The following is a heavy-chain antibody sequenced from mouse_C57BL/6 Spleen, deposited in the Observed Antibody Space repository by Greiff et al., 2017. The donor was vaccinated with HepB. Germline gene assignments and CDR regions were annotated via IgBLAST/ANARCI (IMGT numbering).Heavy chain of an antibody. CDR2: ISSGGSYT. CDR1: GFTFSSYG. CDR3: ARQGTTVVATGYYYAMDY. V-gene: IGHV5-6*01. J-gene: IGHJ4*01. D-gene: IGHD1-1*01. Sequence: EVQLKESGGDLVKPGGSLKLSCAASGFTFSSYGMSWVRQTPDKRLEWVATISSGGSYTYYPDSVKGRFTISRDNAKNTLYLQMSSLKSEDTAMYYCARQGTTVVATGYYYAMDYWGQGTSVTVSS.